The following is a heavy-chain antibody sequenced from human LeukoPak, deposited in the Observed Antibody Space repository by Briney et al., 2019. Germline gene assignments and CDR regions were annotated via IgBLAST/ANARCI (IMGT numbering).Heavy chain of an antibody. D-gene: IGHD6-13*01. CDR1: GFTFSSYA. J-gene: IGHJ4*02. Sequence: GGSLRLSCAASGFTFSSYAMHWVRQAPGKGLEYVSAISSNGGSTYYADSVKGRFTISRDNSKNTLYLQMGSLRAEDMAVYYCARGSSSWYLDCVDYWGQGTLVTVSS. CDR2: ISSNGGST. CDR3: ARGSSSWYLDCVDY. V-gene: IGHV3-64*02.